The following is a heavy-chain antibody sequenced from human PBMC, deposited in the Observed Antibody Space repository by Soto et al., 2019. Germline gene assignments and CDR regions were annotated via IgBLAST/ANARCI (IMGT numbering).Heavy chain of an antibody. CDR3: AKNGYSYGYTWYFDL. CDR2: ISSSSSYI. CDR1: GFTFSSYW. Sequence: PGGSLRLSCAASGFTFSSYWMHWVRQAPGKGLEWVSSISSSSSYIYYADSVKGRFTISRDNSKNTLYLQMNSLRVEDTAVYYCAKNGYSYGYTWYFDLWGRGTLVTVS. J-gene: IGHJ2*01. V-gene: IGHV3-21*04. D-gene: IGHD5-18*01.